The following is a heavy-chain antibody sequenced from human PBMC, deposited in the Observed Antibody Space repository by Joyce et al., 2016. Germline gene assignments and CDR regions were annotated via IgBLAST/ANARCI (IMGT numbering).Heavy chain of an antibody. CDR1: GFSLSTYW. Sequence: EVQLVESGGGLLQPGGSLRLSCVVSGFSLSTYWMHWVRQEPGKGLVWVSRISPEGTGISYAESVKGRFTVSRDNARDTLYLQMNSLRVEDTALYYCTRDTYGERDYWGQGTLVTVSS. V-gene: IGHV3-74*01. CDR2: ISPEGTGI. D-gene: IGHD4-17*01. J-gene: IGHJ4*02. CDR3: TRDTYGERDY.